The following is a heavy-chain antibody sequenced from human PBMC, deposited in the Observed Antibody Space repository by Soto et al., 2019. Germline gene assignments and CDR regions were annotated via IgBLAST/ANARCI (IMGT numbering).Heavy chain of an antibody. Sequence: QVQLQQWGAGLLKPSETLSLTCAVYGGSFSGYYWSWIRQPPGKGLEWIGEINHSGSTNFIPSLKSRVTVSVATSKNQFSLKLSSVTAADTAVYYCARGRGSRALDYWGQGTLVTVSS. D-gene: IGHD6-13*01. CDR3: ARGRGSRALDY. CDR2: INHSGST. J-gene: IGHJ4*02. V-gene: IGHV4-34*01. CDR1: GGSFSGYY.